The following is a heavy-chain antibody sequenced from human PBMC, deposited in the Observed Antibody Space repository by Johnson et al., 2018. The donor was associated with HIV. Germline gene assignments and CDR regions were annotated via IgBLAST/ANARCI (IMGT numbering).Heavy chain of an antibody. J-gene: IGHJ3*02. CDR1: GFTFSSYG. CDR3: ARPVVAVASTHHAFDI. Sequence: QVQLLESGGGVVQPGRSLRLSCAASGFTFSSYGMHWVRQAPGKGLEWVAVISYDGSNKYYADSVKGRFTISRDNSKNTLYLQMNSLRAEDTAVYYCARPVVAVASTHHAFDIWGQGTMVTVSS. V-gene: IGHV3-30*19. D-gene: IGHD6-19*01. CDR2: ISYDGSNK.